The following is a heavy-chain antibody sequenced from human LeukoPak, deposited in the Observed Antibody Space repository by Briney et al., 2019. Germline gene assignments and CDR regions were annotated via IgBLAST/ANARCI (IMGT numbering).Heavy chain of an antibody. J-gene: IGHJ4*02. CDR3: ARDGKGTGTIDY. CDR1: RFTLARYW. Sequence: GGSLRLSCAASRFTLARYWVHWVRQAPGKGLVWVARINEDGKIRDYADSVKGRFTISRDNAKNSLYLQMNSLRAEDTAVYYCARDGKGTGTIDYWGQGTLVTVSS. CDR2: INEDGKIR. V-gene: IGHV3-74*01. D-gene: IGHD1-7*01.